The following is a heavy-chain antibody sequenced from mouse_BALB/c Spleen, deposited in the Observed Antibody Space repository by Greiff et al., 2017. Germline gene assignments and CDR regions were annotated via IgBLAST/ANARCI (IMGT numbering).Heavy chain of an antibody. CDR2: IYPGNSDT. J-gene: IGHJ4*01. D-gene: IGHD2-3*01. CDR1: GYSFTSYW. Sequence: EVQLQQSGTVLARPGASVKMSCKASGYSFTSYWMHWVKQRPGQGLEWIGAIYPGNSDTSYNQKFKGKAKLTAVTSASTAYMELSSLTNEDSAVYYCTGPYEGYAMDYWGQGTSVTVSS. V-gene: IGHV1-5*01. CDR3: TGPYEGYAMDY.